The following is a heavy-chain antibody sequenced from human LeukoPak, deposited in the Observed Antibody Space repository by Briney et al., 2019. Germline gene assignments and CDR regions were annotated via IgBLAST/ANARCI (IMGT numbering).Heavy chain of an antibody. J-gene: IGHJ4*02. CDR2: ISDDGRRK. V-gene: IGHV3-30*18. D-gene: IGHD4-17*01. CDR1: GFSFISYG. Sequence: GGSLRLPCAASGFSFISYGMHWVRQAPGKGLEWVGVISDDGRRKDYADPVKGRFTISRDNSKDTLYLQMNSLRAEDTAVYYCAKRPSDYGDYVSYFDYWGQGTLVTVSS. CDR3: AKRPSDYGDYVSYFDY.